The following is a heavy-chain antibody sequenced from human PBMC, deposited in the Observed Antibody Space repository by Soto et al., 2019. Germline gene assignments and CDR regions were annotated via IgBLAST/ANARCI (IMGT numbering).Heavy chain of an antibody. D-gene: IGHD5-18*01. CDR3: AREGPYSYGYEWVDNPFDY. J-gene: IGHJ4*02. V-gene: IGHV3-64*01. CDR2: ISSNGGST. Sequence: GGSLRLSCAASGFTFSSYAMHWVRQAPGKGLEYVSAISSNGGSTYYANSVKGRFTISRDNSKNTLYLQMGSLRAEDMAVYYCAREGPYSYGYEWVDNPFDYWGQGTLVTVSS. CDR1: GFTFSSYA.